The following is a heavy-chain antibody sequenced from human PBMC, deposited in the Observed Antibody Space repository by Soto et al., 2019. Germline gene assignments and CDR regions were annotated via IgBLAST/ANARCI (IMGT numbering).Heavy chain of an antibody. V-gene: IGHV4-34*01. J-gene: IGHJ4*02. D-gene: IGHD3-10*01. CDR2: INHSGST. CDR1: GGSLNGYY. CDR3: ARDNITGLFDY. Sequence: QVQLQQWGAGLLKPSETLSLTCAVYGGSLNGYYWTWIRQPPGTGLEWTGEINHSGSTNYNPSLKSRVTISVDTSKNQFSLKLTSVTAAVTAVYYCARDNITGLFDYWGQGTLLTVSS.